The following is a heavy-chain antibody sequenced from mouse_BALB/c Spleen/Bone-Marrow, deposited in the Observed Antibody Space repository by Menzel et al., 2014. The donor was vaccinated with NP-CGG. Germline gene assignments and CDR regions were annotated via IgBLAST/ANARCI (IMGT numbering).Heavy chain of an antibody. V-gene: IGHV1-67*01. CDR1: GYTFTDYV. CDR3: ARGIYYDSTWFAY. D-gene: IGHD2-4*01. CDR2: ISTYSGNT. Sequence: QVQLQQSGPELVRPGVSVKISCEGSGYTFTDYVMHWVKQSHAKSLEWIGVISTYSGNTNYNQKFKGKATMTVDKSSSTAYMKLDRLTSEDSAIYYCARGIYYDSTWFAYWGQGTLVTVSA. J-gene: IGHJ3*01.